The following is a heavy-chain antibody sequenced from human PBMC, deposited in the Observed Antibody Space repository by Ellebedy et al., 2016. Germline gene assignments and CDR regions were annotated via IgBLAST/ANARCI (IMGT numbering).Heavy chain of an antibody. D-gene: IGHD6-19*01. CDR1: GFTFTSYS. V-gene: IGHV3-9*01. CDR2: ISWNSGSI. J-gene: IGHJ1*01. Sequence: GGSLRLXXAVSGFTFTSYSMKWVRQTPGKGLEWVSGISWNSGSIGYADSVKGRFTISRDNAKNSLYLQMNSLRAEDTALYYCAKDLETLGYSSTFQHWGQGTLVTVSS. CDR3: AKDLETLGYSSTFQH.